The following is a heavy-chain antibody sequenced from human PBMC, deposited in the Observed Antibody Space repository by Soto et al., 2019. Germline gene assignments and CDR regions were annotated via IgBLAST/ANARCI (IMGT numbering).Heavy chain of an antibody. D-gene: IGHD3-22*01. V-gene: IGHV4-59*01. J-gene: IGHJ4*02. Sequence: SETLSLTCTVSGGSISSYYWIWIRQPPGKGLEWIGYIYYSGSTNYNPSLKSRVTISVDTSKNQFSLKLSSVTAADTAVYYCARVNYYDFYFDYWGQGTLVTVSS. CDR1: GGSISSYY. CDR3: ARVNYYDFYFDY. CDR2: IYYSGST.